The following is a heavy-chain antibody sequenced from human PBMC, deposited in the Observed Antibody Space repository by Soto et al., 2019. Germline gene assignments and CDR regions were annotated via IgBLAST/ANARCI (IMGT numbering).Heavy chain of an antibody. CDR1: GFTFSSYA. CDR3: ARGGPYDSRVPYYYGMDV. V-gene: IGHV3-64*02. Sequence: GGSLRLSCAASGFTFSSYAMHWVRQAPGKGLEYVSAISSNGGSTYYADSVKGRFTISRDNSKNTLYLQMGSLRAEDMAVYYCARGGPYDSRVPYYYGMDVWGQGTTVTVSS. D-gene: IGHD3-22*01. J-gene: IGHJ6*02. CDR2: ISSNGGST.